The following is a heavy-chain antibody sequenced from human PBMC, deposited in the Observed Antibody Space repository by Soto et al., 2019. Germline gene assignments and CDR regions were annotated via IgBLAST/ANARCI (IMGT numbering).Heavy chain of an antibody. CDR2: IYYRGTT. J-gene: IGHJ4*02. CDR3: ARGGGSPYHDHEFDY. D-gene: IGHD2-2*01. V-gene: IGHV4-59*11. CDR1: GVSTSNHY. Sequence: QVQLQESGPVLVKPSETLSLPCSVSGVSTSNHYWTWIRKPPGQGPEWIGCIYYRGTTNYNASFNIRVTISVDTTKNQFSLKLTSGTTADTAVYYCARGGGSPYHDHEFDYWGQGILVTVSS.